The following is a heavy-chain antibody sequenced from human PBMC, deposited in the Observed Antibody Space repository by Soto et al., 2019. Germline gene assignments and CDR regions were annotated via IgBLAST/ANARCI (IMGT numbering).Heavy chain of an antibody. CDR1: GGLFSSYH. CDR2: IIPVFQTA. Sequence: QEQLVQSGAEVKKPGSSVKVSCKASGGLFSSYHISWVRQVHGQGLEWMGGIIPVFQTAYYTQRFQGRVTITADESTNTAYMELSSLRSEDTAIYYCARGGSGYTWFNEFWGQGTLVTVSS. D-gene: IGHD3-22*01. J-gene: IGHJ4*02. V-gene: IGHV1-69*01. CDR3: ARGGSGYTWFNEF.